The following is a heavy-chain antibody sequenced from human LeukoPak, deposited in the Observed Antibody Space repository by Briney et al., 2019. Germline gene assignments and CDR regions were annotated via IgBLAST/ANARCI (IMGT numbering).Heavy chain of an antibody. CDR2: IRSDGSNK. J-gene: IGHJ4*02. V-gene: IGHV3-30*02. CDR1: GFTFSSYG. CDR3: AKDARVSWVDGTFGDY. Sequence: GGSLRLSCAASGFTFSSYGMPWVRQAPGKGLEWVTFIRSDGSNKNYADFVKGRFTISRDNSKNALYLQMSNLRPEDTAIYYCAKDARVSWVDGTFGDYWGQGTLVTVSS. D-gene: IGHD6-19*01.